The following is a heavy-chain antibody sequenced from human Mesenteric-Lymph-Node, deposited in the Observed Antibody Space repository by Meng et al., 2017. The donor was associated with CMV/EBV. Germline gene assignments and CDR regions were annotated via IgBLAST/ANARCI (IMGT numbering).Heavy chain of an antibody. CDR2: INSDGSST. CDR3: ARVGIVVVPAAKRSVNWFDP. CDR1: GFTFSSYW. V-gene: IGHV3-74*01. Sequence: GESLKISCAASGFTFSSYWMHWVRQAPGKELVWVSRINSDGSSTSYADSVKGRFTISRDNAKNTLYLQMNSLRAEDTAVYYCARVGIVVVPAAKRSVNWFDPWGQGTLVTVSS. D-gene: IGHD2-2*01. J-gene: IGHJ5*02.